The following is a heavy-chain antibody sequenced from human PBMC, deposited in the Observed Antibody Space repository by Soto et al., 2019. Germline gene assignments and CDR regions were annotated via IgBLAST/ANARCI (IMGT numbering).Heavy chain of an antibody. J-gene: IGHJ4*02. Sequence: QVQLVQSEAEVKKPGASVKVSCEASGYTFINHGISWVRQDPGHGLEWMGWVSGSNGNTKYAQKFQGRVTMTTETSTSTAHMELRNLRSDDTAVYFCARDFYPLAYYFDPWGQGTLVTVSS. CDR1: GYTFINHG. CDR2: VSGSNGNT. V-gene: IGHV1-18*04. CDR3: ARDFYPLAYYFDP.